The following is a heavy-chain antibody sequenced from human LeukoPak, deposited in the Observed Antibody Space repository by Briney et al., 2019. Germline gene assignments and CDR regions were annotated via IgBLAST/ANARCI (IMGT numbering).Heavy chain of an antibody. CDR3: ARDQKVGATPYFGMDV. J-gene: IGHJ6*02. V-gene: IGHV1-69*08. CDR2: IIPMLGTV. Sequence: SVKVSCKASGYTFITYYMHWVRQAPGQGLEWMGRIIPMLGTVNYAQKFQGRVTIIADKFTSTAYMELSSLRSEDTAVYYCARDQKVGATPYFGMDVWGQGTTVTVSS. CDR1: GYTFITYY. D-gene: IGHD1-26*01.